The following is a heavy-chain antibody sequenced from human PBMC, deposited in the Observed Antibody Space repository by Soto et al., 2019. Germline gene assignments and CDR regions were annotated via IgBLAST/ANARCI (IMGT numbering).Heavy chain of an antibody. CDR2: ISYDGNTQ. J-gene: IGHJ4*02. Sequence: GGSLRLSCAASGFIFSGYAMHWVRQAPGKGLEWVAVISYDGNTQYYADSVKGRFTVSRDNSNNMLYVQMNNLRDEDTAMYYCAKETNAYVLNVWGQGALVTVSS. V-gene: IGHV3-30-3*01. D-gene: IGHD3-16*01. CDR1: GFIFSGYA. CDR3: AKETNAYVLNV.